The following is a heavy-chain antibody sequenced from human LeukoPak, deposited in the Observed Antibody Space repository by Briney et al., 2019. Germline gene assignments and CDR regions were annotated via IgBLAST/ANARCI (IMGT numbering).Heavy chain of an antibody. J-gene: IGHJ4*02. D-gene: IGHD4-17*01. CDR1: GYTFTIYG. Sequence: ASVTLSFKASGYTFTIYGNSRVRQAPGQGLEWMGWISAYNGNTDYAQKLQGRVTITTDKSTSTAYMERRRLKSNDADEYYCAASDYGDVFDYWGQGTLVTVSS. V-gene: IGHV1-18*04. CDR3: AASDYGDVFDY. CDR2: ISAYNGNT.